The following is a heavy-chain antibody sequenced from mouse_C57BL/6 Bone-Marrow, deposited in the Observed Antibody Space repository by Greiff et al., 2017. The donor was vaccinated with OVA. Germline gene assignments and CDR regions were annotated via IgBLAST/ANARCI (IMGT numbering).Heavy chain of an antibody. CDR2: IDPSDSYT. CDR1: GYTFTSYW. D-gene: IGHD3-2*01. V-gene: IGHV1-69*01. Sequence: VQLQQPGAELVMPGASVKLSCKASGYTFTSYWMHWVKQRPGQGLEWIGEIDPSDSYTNYNQKFKGKTTLTVDKSSSTAYMQISSLTSEDSAVYDCARDRPRDYAMDYWGQGTSVTVSA. J-gene: IGHJ4*01. CDR3: ARDRPRDYAMDY.